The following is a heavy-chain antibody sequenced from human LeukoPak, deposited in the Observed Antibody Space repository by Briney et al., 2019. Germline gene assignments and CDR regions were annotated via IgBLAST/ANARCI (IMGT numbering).Heavy chain of an antibody. CDR3: ASPGGYYYDSSGYFLDY. CDR1: GGTFSSYA. Sequence: ASVKVSCTASGGTFSSYAISWVRQAPGQGLEWMGGIIPIFGTANYAQKFQGRVTITADEPTSTAYMELSSLRSEDTAVYYCASPGGYYYDSSGYFLDYWGQGTLVTVSS. J-gene: IGHJ4*02. CDR2: IIPIFGTA. V-gene: IGHV1-69*13. D-gene: IGHD3-22*01.